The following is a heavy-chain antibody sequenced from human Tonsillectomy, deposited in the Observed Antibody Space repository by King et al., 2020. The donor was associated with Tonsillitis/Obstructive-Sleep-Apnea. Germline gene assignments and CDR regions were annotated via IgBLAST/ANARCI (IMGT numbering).Heavy chain of an antibody. J-gene: IGHJ4*02. CDR3: ARGYQLLNY. CDR2: INHSGST. CDR1: GGSFSGDY. V-gene: IGHV4-34*01. D-gene: IGHD2-2*01. Sequence: VQLQQWGAGLLKPSETLSLTCAVYGGSFSGDYWSWIRQPPGKGLEWIGEINHSGSTTYNPSLKSRVTISVDTSKNQFSLKLSSVTAADTAVYYCARGYQLLNYWGQGTLVTVSS.